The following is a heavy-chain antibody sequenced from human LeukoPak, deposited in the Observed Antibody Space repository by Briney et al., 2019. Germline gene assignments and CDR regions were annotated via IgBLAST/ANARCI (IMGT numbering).Heavy chain of an antibody. V-gene: IGHV4-61*01. CDR1: GCSISSSSYY. J-gene: IGHJ4*02. CDR3: ASSSGSYTLDY. Sequence: SETLSLTSTVSGCSISSSSYYWRWIRQPPGKGLEWIGYIYYSGSTNYNPSLKSRVTISVDTSKNQFSLKLSSVTAADTAVYYCASSSGSYTLDYWGQGTLVTVSS. D-gene: IGHD1-26*01. CDR2: IYYSGST.